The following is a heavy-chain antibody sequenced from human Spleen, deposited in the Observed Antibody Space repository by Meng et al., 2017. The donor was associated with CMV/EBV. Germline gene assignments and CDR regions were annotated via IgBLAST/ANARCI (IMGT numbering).Heavy chain of an antibody. V-gene: IGHV3-48*03. J-gene: IGHJ4*02. CDR2: ISPSATTM. D-gene: IGHD2-2*01. Sequence: GGSLRLSCAASGLIFSSFDMNWVRQAPGKGLEWVSYISPSATTMYYADSIKGRFTISRDNAKNSLYLQMNSLRAEDTAVYYCAAPSCTSTFCSSSFDYWGQGALVTVSS. CDR1: GLIFSSFD. CDR3: AAPSCTSTFCSSSFDY.